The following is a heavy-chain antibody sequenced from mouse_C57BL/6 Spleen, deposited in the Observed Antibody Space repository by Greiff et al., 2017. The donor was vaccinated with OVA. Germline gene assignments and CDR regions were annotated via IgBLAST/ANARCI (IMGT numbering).Heavy chain of an antibody. V-gene: IGHV1-54*01. D-gene: IGHD1-1*01. CDR3: ARGTVVADYFDY. CDR1: GYAFTNYL. CDR2: INPGSGGT. J-gene: IGHJ2*01. Sequence: VQLQQSGAELVRPGTSVKLSCKASGYAFTNYLIEWVKQRPGQGLEWIGVINPGSGGTNYNEKFKGKATLTADKSSSTAYMQLSSLTSEDSAVYFCARGTVVADYFDYWGQGTTLTVSS.